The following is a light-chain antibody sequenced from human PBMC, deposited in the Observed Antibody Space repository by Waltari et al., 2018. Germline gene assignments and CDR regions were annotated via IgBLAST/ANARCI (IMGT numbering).Light chain of an antibody. J-gene: IGKJ1*01. V-gene: IGKV1-39*01. CDR2: AAS. CDR3: QQSYTSET. Sequence: DIQMTQSQSSLSASVGDRVTITCRASQSISSYLNWYQQKPGKAPKLLIYAASSLQSGVPSMFGVSASGTDFSLTISSLQPEYFATYYCQQSYTSETFGQGTTVEIK. CDR1: QSISSY.